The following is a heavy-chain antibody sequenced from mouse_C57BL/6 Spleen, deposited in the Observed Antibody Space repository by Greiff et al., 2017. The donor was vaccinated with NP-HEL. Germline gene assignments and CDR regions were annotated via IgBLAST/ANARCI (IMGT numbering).Heavy chain of an antibody. J-gene: IGHJ2*01. D-gene: IGHD1-2*01. CDR1: GYAFSSYW. CDR3: ASTTAFDY. Sequence: LKQSGASVKISCKASGYAFSSYWMNWVKQRPGKGLEWIGQIYPGDGDTNYNGKFKGKATLTADKSSSTAYMQLSSLTSEDSAVYFCASTTAFDYWGQGTTLTVSS. CDR2: IYPGDGDT. V-gene: IGHV1-80*01.